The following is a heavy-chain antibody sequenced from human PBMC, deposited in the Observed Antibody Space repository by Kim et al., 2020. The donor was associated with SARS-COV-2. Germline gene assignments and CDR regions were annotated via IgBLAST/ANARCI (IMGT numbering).Heavy chain of an antibody. Sequence: ASVKVSCKVSGYTLTELSMHWVRQAPGKGLEWMGGFDPEDGETIYAQKFQGRVTMTEDTSTDTAYMELSSLRSEDTAVYYCATITYYYDSSGYYSVEPSDYWGQGTLVTVSS. J-gene: IGHJ4*02. CDR3: ATITYYYDSSGYYSVEPSDY. V-gene: IGHV1-24*01. D-gene: IGHD3-22*01. CDR2: FDPEDGET. CDR1: GYTLTELS.